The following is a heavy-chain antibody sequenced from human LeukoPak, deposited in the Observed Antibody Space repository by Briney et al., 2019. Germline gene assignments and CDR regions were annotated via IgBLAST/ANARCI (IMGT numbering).Heavy chain of an antibody. Sequence: GESLKISCKGSGYSFTNYWIGWVRQMPGKGLEWMGIIYPGDSDTRYSPSFQGHVTISADKSISTAYLQWSSLKASDTAMYYCARRGGRAAAGIDYWGQGTLVTVSS. CDR3: ARRGGRAAAGIDY. CDR1: GYSFTNYW. J-gene: IGHJ4*02. V-gene: IGHV5-51*01. D-gene: IGHD6-13*01. CDR2: IYPGDSDT.